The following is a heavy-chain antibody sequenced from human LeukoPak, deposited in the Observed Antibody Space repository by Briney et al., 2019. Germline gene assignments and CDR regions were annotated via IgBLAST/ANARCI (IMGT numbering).Heavy chain of an antibody. CDR2: ISAYNGNT. J-gene: IGHJ5*02. D-gene: IGHD6-13*01. CDR1: GYTFTSYG. V-gene: IGHV1-18*01. CDR3: ARDRAAAAYNWFDP. Sequence: ASVKVSCKASGYTFTSYGISWVRQAPGQGLEWMGWISAYNGNTNYAQKLQGRVTMTTDTSTSTAYMELRSLRSDDTAVYYCARDRAAAAYNWFDPWGQGTLVTVSS.